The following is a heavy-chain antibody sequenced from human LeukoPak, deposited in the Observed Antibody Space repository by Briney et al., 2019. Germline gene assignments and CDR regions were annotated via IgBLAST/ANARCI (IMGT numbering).Heavy chain of an antibody. V-gene: IGHV3-74*01. CDR2: MNSDSSST. CDR1: GFTFSSYW. J-gene: IGHJ4*02. D-gene: IGHD2-15*01. Sequence: GGSLGLSCAASGFTFSSYWMFWVRQSPEKGLVWVSRMNSDSSSTSYADSVKGRFTISRDNAKNTLYLQMNSLRAEDTAVYYCASAVAVTYFDYWGQGILVTVSS. CDR3: ASAVAVTYFDY.